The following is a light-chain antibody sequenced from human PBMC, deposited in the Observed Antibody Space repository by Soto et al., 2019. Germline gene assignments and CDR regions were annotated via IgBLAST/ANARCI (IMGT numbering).Light chain of an antibody. CDR1: SSNIGSQT. V-gene: IGLV1-44*01. CDR3: ATWDDSLNGRVV. J-gene: IGLJ3*02. Sequence: QSVLTQPPSASGTPGQRVTISCSGSSSNIGSQTVNWYQQFPGTAPKHPIYSSNLRPSGVPDRFSGSISGTSASLAISGLQSEDESEYHCATWDDSLNGRVVFGGGTKLTVL. CDR2: SSN.